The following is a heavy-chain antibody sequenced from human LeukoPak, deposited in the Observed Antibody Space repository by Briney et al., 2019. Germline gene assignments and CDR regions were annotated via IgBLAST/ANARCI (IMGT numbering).Heavy chain of an antibody. D-gene: IGHD6-19*01. J-gene: IGHJ5*02. CDR3: ARPLDSGPNWFDP. Sequence: SSETLSLTCTVSGGSISSYYWSWIRQPPGKGLEWIGYIYYSGSTNYNPSLKSRVTISVDTSKNQFSLKLSSVTAADTAVYYCARPLDSGPNWFDPWGQGTLVTVSS. CDR2: IYYSGST. CDR1: GGSISSYY. V-gene: IGHV4-59*08.